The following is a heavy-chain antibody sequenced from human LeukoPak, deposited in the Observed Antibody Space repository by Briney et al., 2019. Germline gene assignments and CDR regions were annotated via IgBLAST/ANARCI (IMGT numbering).Heavy chain of an antibody. J-gene: IGHJ4*02. V-gene: IGHV3-23*01. CDR2: ISWSGGTT. D-gene: IGHD3-22*01. CDR3: ARRAGDYSHPYDY. Sequence: GGSLRLSCAASGFTFSDYYMSWIRQAPGKGLEWVSGISWSGGTTYYADSVKGRFTISRDNSRNTLYLQMNSLRAEDTAVYYCARRAGDYSHPYDYWGQGTLVTVSS. CDR1: GFTFSDYY.